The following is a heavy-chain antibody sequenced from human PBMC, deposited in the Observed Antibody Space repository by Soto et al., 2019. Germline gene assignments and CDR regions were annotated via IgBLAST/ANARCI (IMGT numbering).Heavy chain of an antibody. D-gene: IGHD1-26*01. V-gene: IGHV5-51*01. CDR1: GYSFTSYW. CDR2: IYPGDSDT. J-gene: IGHJ4*02. Sequence: PGESLKISCKGSGYSFTSYWIGWVRQMPGKGLEWMGIIYPGDSDTRYSPSFQGQVTISADKSISTAYLQWSSLKASDTAMYYCARAPATEAKKRPFDYWGQGTLVTVSS. CDR3: ARAPATEAKKRPFDY.